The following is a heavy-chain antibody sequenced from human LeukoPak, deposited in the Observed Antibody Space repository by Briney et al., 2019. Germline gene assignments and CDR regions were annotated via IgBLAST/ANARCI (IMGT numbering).Heavy chain of an antibody. CDR3: ARVGDWNDLVY. J-gene: IGHJ4*02. CDR2: IFHSGTA. V-gene: IGHV4-59*01. Sequence: SETLSLNCTGYSGSISSFYWSWIRHPPGKALEWSGYIFHSGTANYHPSLKSRVTISIDPSENQFSLKLSSVTAADTAGYYWARVGDWNDLVYWGQGTLVSVSS. CDR1: SGSISSFY. D-gene: IGHD1-1*01.